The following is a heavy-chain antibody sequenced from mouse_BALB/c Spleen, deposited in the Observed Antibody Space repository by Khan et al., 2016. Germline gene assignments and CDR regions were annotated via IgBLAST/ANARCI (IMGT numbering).Heavy chain of an antibody. V-gene: IGHV6-6*01. CDR3: TRRSDWPFDY. Sequence: EVKLEESGGGLVQPGGSMKLSCVASGLTFSDAWMDWVRQSPEKGLEWVGEIRNKTNDPATNYTETVKGRFTISRDGANRSVYLQLINLRPEVTAIYFCTRRSDWPFDYWGQGTLVTVSA. CDR1: GLTFSDAW. CDR2: IRNKTNDPAT. D-gene: IGHD4-1*01. J-gene: IGHJ3*01.